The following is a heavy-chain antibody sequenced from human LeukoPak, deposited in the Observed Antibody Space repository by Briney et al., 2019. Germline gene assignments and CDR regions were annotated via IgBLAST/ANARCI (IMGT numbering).Heavy chain of an antibody. CDR2: VGSGGTR. CDR1: GFNFNIYT. D-gene: IGHD1-26*01. Sequence: GGSLRLSCAASGFNFNIYTMSWVRQAQGKGLEWISAVGSGGTRYYADSVKGGFTISRDNSANTVSLQMDSLRADDTAMYYCAKMRGMPREAYHFDRWGQGTLVAVSS. CDR3: AKMRGMPREAYHFDR. V-gene: IGHV3-23*01. J-gene: IGHJ4*02.